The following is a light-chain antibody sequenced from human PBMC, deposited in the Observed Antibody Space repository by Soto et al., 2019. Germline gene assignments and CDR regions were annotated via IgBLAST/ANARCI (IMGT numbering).Light chain of an antibody. V-gene: IGLV2-14*01. CDR1: NSDIGGYDF. CDR3: SSYAGSNNFEV. CDR2: EVS. J-gene: IGLJ2*01. Sequence: QSALTQPAFVSESLGQSITISCTGTNSDIGGYDFVSWYQQHPGTTPKLIIYEVSRRPSGVSNRFSGSKSGNTASLTVSGLQAEDEADYYCSSYAGSNNFEVFGGGTKLTVL.